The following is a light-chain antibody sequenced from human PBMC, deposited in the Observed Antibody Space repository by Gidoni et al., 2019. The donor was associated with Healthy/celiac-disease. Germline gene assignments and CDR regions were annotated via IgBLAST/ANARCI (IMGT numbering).Light chain of an antibody. Sequence: IVKTQSPLSLPVTPVEPASISCRSSQSLLHSNVYNYLDWYLQKPGQSPQLLIYLGSNRASGVPDRFSGSGSGTDFTLKISRVEAEDVGVYYCMQALQTPITFGQGTRLEIK. J-gene: IGKJ5*01. CDR2: LGS. CDR1: QSLLHSNVYNY. CDR3: MQALQTPIT. V-gene: IGKV2-28*01.